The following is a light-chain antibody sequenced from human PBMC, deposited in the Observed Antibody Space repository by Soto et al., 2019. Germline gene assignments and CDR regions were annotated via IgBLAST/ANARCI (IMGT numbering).Light chain of an antibody. V-gene: IGKV1-27*01. CDR1: QGISNY. J-gene: IGKJ1*01. CDR3: PKYDSAPRT. CDR2: AAS. Sequence: DIQMTQSPSSLSASVGDRVTITCRASQGISNYLAWYQQKPGEVPKLRIYAASTLQSGVPSRFSGSGSGTDFTLTINSLQPEDVATYYCPKYDSAPRTFGQGTKVEIK.